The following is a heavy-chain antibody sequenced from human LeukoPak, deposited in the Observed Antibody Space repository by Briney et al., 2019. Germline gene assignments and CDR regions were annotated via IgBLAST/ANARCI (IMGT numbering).Heavy chain of an antibody. CDR3: ARRRRIVGATPGAFDI. CDR2: INHSGST. D-gene: IGHD1-26*01. CDR1: GGSFSGYY. J-gene: IGHJ3*02. V-gene: IGHV4-34*01. Sequence: PSETLSLTCAVYGGSFSGYYWSWIRQPPGKGLEWIGEINHSGSTNYNPSLKGRVTISVDTSKNQFSLKLSSVTAADTAVYYCARRRRIVGATPGAFDIWGQGTMVTVSS.